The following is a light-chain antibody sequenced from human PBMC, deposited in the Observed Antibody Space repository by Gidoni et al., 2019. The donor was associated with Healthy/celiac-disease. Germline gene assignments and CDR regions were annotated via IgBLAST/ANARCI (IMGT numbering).Light chain of an antibody. CDR2: EVS. V-gene: IGLV2-14*03. J-gene: IGLJ3*02. CDR3: NSYSMTRTV. CDR1: SSDVGGYNY. Sequence: QSALTQPASVSGPPGQSITISCTGTSSDVGGYNYVSWYQQHPGEAPKLIIYEVSNRPSGVSNRFSGSKSGNTASLTISGLQAEDEADYYCNSYSMTRTVFGGGTKLTVL.